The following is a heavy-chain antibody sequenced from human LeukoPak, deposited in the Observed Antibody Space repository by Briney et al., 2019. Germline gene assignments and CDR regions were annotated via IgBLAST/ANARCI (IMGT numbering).Heavy chain of an antibody. CDR1: GGTFSSYA. J-gene: IGHJ5*02. Sequence: GASVKVSCKASGGTFSSYAISWVRQAPGQGLEWMGGIIPIFGTANYAQKFQGRVTITADESTSTAYMELSSLRSEDTAVYYCATSYVVAHWFDPWGQGTLVTVSS. CDR3: ATSYVVAHWFDP. V-gene: IGHV1-69*13. D-gene: IGHD3-16*01. CDR2: IIPIFGTA.